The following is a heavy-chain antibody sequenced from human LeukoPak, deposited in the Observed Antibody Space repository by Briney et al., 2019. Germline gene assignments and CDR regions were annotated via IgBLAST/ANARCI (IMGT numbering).Heavy chain of an antibody. Sequence: SETLSLTCSVSGVSISSSGSHWGWIRQPPGKGLEWIGSIYYSGSTYYNPSLKSRVTISVDTSKNQFSLKLSSVTAADTAVYYCARVGNYYDSSGYSWLIDYWGQGTLVTVSS. J-gene: IGHJ4*02. CDR2: IYYSGST. V-gene: IGHV4-39*07. CDR3: ARVGNYYDSSGYSWLIDY. CDR1: GVSISSSGSH. D-gene: IGHD3-22*01.